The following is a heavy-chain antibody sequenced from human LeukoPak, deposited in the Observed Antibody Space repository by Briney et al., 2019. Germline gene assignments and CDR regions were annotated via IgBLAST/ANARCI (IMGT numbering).Heavy chain of an antibody. CDR2: INPNSGGT. J-gene: IGHJ5*02. CDR1: GCTFTGYY. Sequence: AASVKVSCKASGCTFTGYYMHWVRQAPGQGLEWVGWINPNSGGTNYAQKFQGRVTMTRDTSISTAYMELSRLRSDDTAVYYCARTDIVVVVAPNWFDPWGQGTLVTVSS. CDR3: ARTDIVVVVAPNWFDP. D-gene: IGHD2-15*01. V-gene: IGHV1-2*02.